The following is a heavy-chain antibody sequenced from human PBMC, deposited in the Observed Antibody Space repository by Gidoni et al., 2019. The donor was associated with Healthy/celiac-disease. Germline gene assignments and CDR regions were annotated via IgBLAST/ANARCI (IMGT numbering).Heavy chain of an antibody. J-gene: IGHJ2*01. Sequence: QVQLQESGRGLVKPSETLSLTCTVSGYSNRSSHYWRWIRQPPGKGLECIVSIYHSGSTYYNPSLKSRVTISVDTSKNQFSLKLSSVTAADTAVYYCARGLKEGNSSVYYKYYWYFDLWGRGTLVTVSS. CDR2: IYHSGST. V-gene: IGHV4-38-2*02. D-gene: IGHD3-22*01. CDR3: ARGLKEGNSSVYYKYYWYFDL. CDR1: GYSNRSSHY.